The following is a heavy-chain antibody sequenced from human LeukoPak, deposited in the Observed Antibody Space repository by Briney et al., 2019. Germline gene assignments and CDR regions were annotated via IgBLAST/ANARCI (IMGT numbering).Heavy chain of an antibody. Sequence: PGGSLRLSCVASGFTFSSHGMHWVRQAPGKGLEWVAFMRYDGTSKQYTDSVKGRFTVSRDNSKNILYLQMSSLRPEDTAIYYCAKSNKDSSVYYSLDYWGQGTLVTVSP. D-gene: IGHD3-22*01. CDR3: AKSNKDSSVYYSLDY. CDR2: MRYDGTSK. V-gene: IGHV3-30*02. CDR1: GFTFSSHG. J-gene: IGHJ4*02.